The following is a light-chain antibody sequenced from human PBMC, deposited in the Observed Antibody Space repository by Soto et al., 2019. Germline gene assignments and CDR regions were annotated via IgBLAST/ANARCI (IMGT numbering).Light chain of an antibody. CDR1: QSVSSN. CDR3: QQYGSSPWT. CDR2: DTS. Sequence: EVVMTQSPATLSVSPWERATLSCRASQSVSSNLAWYQQKPGQTPRLLIYDTSTRATGVPTRFSGSGSGTDFTLTISRLEPEDSAVYYCQQYGSSPWTFGQGTKVDIK. V-gene: IGKV3-15*01. J-gene: IGKJ1*01.